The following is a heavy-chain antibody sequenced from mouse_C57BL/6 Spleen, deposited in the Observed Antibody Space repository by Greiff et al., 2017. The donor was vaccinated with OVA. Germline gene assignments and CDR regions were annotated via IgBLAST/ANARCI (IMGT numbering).Heavy chain of an antibody. CDR2: INPSNGGT. CDR1: GYTFTSYW. D-gene: IGHD1-2*01. J-gene: IGHJ4*01. V-gene: IGHV1-53*01. CDR3: AREETARYAMDY. Sequence: VQLQQPGTELVKPGASVKLSCKASGYTFTSYWMHWVKQRPGQGLEWIGNINPSNGGTNYNEKFKSKATLTVDKSSSTAYMQLSSLTSEDAAVYYCAREETARYAMDYWGQGTSVTVSS.